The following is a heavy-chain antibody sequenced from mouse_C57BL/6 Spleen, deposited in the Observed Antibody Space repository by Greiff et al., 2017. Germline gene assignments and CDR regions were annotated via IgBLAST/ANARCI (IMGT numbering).Heavy chain of an antibody. CDR1: GFSLTSYA. V-gene: IGHV2-9-1*01. D-gene: IGHD1-1*01. Sequence: VQLVESGPGLVAPSQSLSITCTVSGFSLTSYAISWVRQPPGKGLEWLGVIWNGGGTNYNSALKSRLSISKDNSKSQFFLKMNSKPTDDTARYYCSRNRPSYYDSSYNAMDYWGQGTSVTVSS. CDR3: SRNRPSYYDSSYNAMDY. J-gene: IGHJ4*01. CDR2: IWNGGGT.